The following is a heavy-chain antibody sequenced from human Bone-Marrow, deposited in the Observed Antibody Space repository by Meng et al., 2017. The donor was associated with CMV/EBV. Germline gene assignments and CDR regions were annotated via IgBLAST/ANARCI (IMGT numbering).Heavy chain of an antibody. J-gene: IGHJ6*02. V-gene: IGHV3-9*01. D-gene: IGHD2-2*01. Sequence: SLKISCAASGFTFDDYAMHWVRQAPGKGLEWVSGINWNSRNIGYAESVKGRFTISRDNAKNSLYLQMNSLRAEDTALYYCAKEVVPAAINDYYYGMDVWGQGTTVTVSS. CDR3: AKEVVPAAINDYYYGMDV. CDR1: GFTFDDYA. CDR2: INWNSRNI.